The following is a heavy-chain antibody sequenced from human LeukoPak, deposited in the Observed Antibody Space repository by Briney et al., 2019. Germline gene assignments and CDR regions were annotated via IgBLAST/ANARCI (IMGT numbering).Heavy chain of an antibody. V-gene: IGHV3-23*01. CDR1: GFTFSSEA. D-gene: IGHD3-16*02. CDR3: AEGEFGGVIEGDY. Sequence: PGGSLRLSCAVSGFTFSSEAMGWVRQLPGGGLEWVSTISPAGGTTYYADSVKGRFTISRDNSKNTLYLQMNSLRAEDTAVYYCAEGEFGGVIEGDYWGQGTLVTVSS. CDR2: ISPAGGTT. J-gene: IGHJ4*02.